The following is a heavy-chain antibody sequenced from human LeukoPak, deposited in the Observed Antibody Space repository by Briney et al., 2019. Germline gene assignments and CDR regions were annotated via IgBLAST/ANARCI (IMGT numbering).Heavy chain of an antibody. D-gene: IGHD2-2*01. V-gene: IGHV4-59*01. CDR1: GGSLSSYY. J-gene: IGHJ5*02. CDR2: IYYSGST. CDR3: ARAGYCTSASRYPRGWFDP. Sequence: SETLSLTCTVSGGSLSSYYWSWIRQPPGKGLEWVGYIYYSGSTNYNPSLKSRVTISVDTSKNQFSLKLSSVTAADTAVYYCARAGYCTSASRYPRGWFDPWGQGTLVTVSS.